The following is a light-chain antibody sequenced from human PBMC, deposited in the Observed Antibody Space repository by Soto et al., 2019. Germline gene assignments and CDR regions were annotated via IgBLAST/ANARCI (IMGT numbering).Light chain of an antibody. V-gene: IGKV3-15*01. CDR3: QQYNNWPVT. CDR1: QSVSSN. J-gene: IGKJ1*01. Sequence: EIVMTQSPAPLSVSPGERATLSCRASQSVSSNLAWYQQKPGQAPRLIIYGASTRATGIPARFSGSGSGTEFTLTISSLQSEDVAVYYCQQYNNWPVTFGQGTKVDIK. CDR2: GAS.